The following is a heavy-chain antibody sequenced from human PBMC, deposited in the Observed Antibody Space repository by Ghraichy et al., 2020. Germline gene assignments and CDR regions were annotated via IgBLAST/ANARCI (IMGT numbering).Heavy chain of an antibody. D-gene: IGHD6-6*01. CDR2: ISGSGGST. CDR1: GFTFSSYA. Sequence: GGSLRLSCAASGFTFSSYAMSWVRQAPGKGLEWVSAISGSGGSTYYADSVKGRFTISRDNSKNTLYLQMNSLRAEDTAVYYCAKDGRSSSSGGWFDPWGQGTLVTVSS. V-gene: IGHV3-23*01. CDR3: AKDGRSSSSGGWFDP. J-gene: IGHJ5*02.